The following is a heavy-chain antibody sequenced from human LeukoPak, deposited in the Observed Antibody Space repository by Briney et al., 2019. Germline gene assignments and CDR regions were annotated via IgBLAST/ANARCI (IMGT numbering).Heavy chain of an antibody. J-gene: IGHJ4*02. Sequence: GASVKVSCKASGYTFTSYGISWVRQAPGQGLEWMGWVSAYNGNTNYAQKLQGRVTMTTDTSTSTAYMELRSLRSDDTAVNYCARDATYGPTFDYWGQGTLATVSS. D-gene: IGHD3-10*01. CDR2: VSAYNGNT. CDR3: ARDATYGPTFDY. V-gene: IGHV1-18*01. CDR1: GYTFTSYG.